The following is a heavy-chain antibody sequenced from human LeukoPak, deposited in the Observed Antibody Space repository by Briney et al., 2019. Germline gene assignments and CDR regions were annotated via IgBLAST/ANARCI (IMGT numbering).Heavy chain of an antibody. CDR1: GYTFTSYG. CDR2: ISAYNGNT. J-gene: IGHJ5*02. D-gene: IGHD2-2*01. Sequence: ASVKVSCKASGYTFTSYGISWARQAPGQGLEWMGWISAYNGNTNYAQKLQGRVTMTTDTSTSTAYMELRSLRSDDTAVYYCAREHYCSSTSCYFNWFDPWGQGTLVTVSS. CDR3: AREHYCSSTSCYFNWFDP. V-gene: IGHV1-18*01.